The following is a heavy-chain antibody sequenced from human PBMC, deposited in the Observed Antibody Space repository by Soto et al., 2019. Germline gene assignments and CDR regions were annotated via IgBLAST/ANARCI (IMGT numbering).Heavy chain of an antibody. J-gene: IGHJ3*02. CDR1: GFTFSSYS. V-gene: IGHV3-23*01. CDR2: ISISGSGGST. CDR3: AKDVWGWTRHDAFDI. Sequence: GGSLRLSCAASGFTFSSYSMNWVRQAPGKGLEWVSAISISGSGGSTYYADSVKGRFTISRDNSKNTLYLQMNSLRAEDTAVYYCAKDVWGWTRHDAFDIWGQGTMVTVSS. D-gene: IGHD7-27*01.